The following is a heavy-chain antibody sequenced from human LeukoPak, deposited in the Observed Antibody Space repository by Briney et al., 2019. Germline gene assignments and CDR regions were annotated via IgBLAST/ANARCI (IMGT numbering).Heavy chain of an antibody. J-gene: IGHJ4*02. D-gene: IGHD3-16*01. CDR2: MSPNSGDT. Sequence: ASVKVSCKASGYTFTSYDINWVRQATGQGLEWMGWMSPNSGDTGYAQEFQGRLTMTRDTSISTAYTELSSLRSEDTAVYYCVRTPPNWGADYWGQGTLVTVSS. CDR3: VRTPPNWGADY. V-gene: IGHV1-8*01. CDR1: GYTFTSYD.